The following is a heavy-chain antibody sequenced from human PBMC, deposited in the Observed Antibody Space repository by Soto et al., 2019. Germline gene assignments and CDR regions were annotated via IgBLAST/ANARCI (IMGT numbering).Heavy chain of an antibody. CDR1: GGSIRGYY. J-gene: IGHJ6*04. CDR2: MYNTGST. Sequence: QVQLQESGPGLVKPSETLSLTCTVSGGSIRGYYWSWIRQPPGKGLEWIGYMYNTGSTVYNPSCKSRVTTTVDTSKNQFSLKLNSVTAADTAVYYCARDLWGYCGTDCYPLDVWGKGTTVTVSS. CDR3: ARDLWGYCGTDCYPLDV. D-gene: IGHD2-21*02. V-gene: IGHV4-59*01.